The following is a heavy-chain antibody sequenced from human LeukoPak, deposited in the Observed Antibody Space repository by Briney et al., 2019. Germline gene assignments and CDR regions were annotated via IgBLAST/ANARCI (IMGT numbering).Heavy chain of an antibody. D-gene: IGHD3-22*01. Sequence: PGGSLRLSCAASGFTLSSYWMNWVRQAPGKGLEWVANIKEDGSEKYYVDSVKGRFIISRDNAKNSLYLQMNSLRAEDTAVYYCARDLQPLRAYYYGSSGYSNPWGQGTLVTVSS. V-gene: IGHV3-7*01. J-gene: IGHJ5*02. CDR2: IKEDGSEK. CDR1: GFTLSSYW. CDR3: ARDLQPLRAYYYGSSGYSNP.